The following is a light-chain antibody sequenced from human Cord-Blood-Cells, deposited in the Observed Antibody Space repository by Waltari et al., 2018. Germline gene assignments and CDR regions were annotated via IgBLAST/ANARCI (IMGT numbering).Light chain of an antibody. CDR2: DVS. Sequence: QSALTQPASVSGSPGQSITISCTGTSSDVGGYNYVSWYQQHPGKAPKLMIYDVSKRPSGLSKRFSGSKSGNTASLTISGLQAEDEADYYCSSYTSSSTLVFGGGTKLTVL. CDR1: SSDVGGYNY. CDR3: SSYTSSSTLV. V-gene: IGLV2-14*01. J-gene: IGLJ3*02.